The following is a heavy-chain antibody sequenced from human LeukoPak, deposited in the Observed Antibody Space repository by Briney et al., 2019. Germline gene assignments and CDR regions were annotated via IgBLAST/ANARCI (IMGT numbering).Heavy chain of an antibody. J-gene: IGHJ5*02. V-gene: IGHV1-2*02. CDR3: AREGITMVRGVMRYWFDP. D-gene: IGHD3-10*01. CDR2: INPNSGGT. CDR1: GYTFTGYY. Sequence: ASVKVSCKASGYTFTGYYMHWVRQAPGQGLEWMGWINPNSGGTNYAQKFQGRVTMSRDTPISTAYMELSRLRSDDTAVYYCAREGITMVRGVMRYWFDPWGQGTLVTVSS.